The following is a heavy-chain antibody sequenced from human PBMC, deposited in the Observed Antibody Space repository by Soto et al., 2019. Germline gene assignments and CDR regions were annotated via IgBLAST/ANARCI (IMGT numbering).Heavy chain of an antibody. V-gene: IGHV4-4*07. CDR3: ARDGCRECDSSGYYSPGMVV. CDR2: IYTSGST. Sequence: QLLESGPGLVKPSETLSLTCTVSGGSISSYYWSWIRQPAGKGLEWIGRIYTSGSTNYNPSLKSRVTMSVDTSKNQFSLKLSSVTAADTAVYYCARDGCRECDSSGYYSPGMVVWGQGTLVTVSS. CDR1: GGSISSYY. J-gene: IGHJ4*02. D-gene: IGHD3-22*01.